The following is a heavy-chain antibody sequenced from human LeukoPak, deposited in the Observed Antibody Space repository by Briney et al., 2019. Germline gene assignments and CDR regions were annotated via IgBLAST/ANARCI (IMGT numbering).Heavy chain of an antibody. V-gene: IGHV4-30-2*01. CDR2: IYHSGST. D-gene: IGHD3-3*01. CDR1: GGSISSGGYY. CDR3: ARANPFWSGYYGVEELGAFDY. J-gene: IGHJ4*02. Sequence: SETLSLTCTVSGGSISSGGYYWSWIRQPPGKGLEWIGYIYHSGSTYYNPSLKSRVTISVDRSKNQFSLKLSSVTAADTAVYYCARANPFWSGYYGVEELGAFDYWGQGTLVTVSS.